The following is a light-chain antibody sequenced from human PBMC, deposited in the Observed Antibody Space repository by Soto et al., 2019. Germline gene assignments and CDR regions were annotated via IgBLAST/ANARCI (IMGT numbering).Light chain of an antibody. CDR1: QSVRSN. V-gene: IGKV3-15*01. Sequence: EIVLTQSPGTLSLSPGERATLSCRASQSVRSNLAWYQQKPGQAPRLLIYGASTRATGVPARFSGSGSGTEFTLTISSLQSEDFAVYYCLQYNNWVPTFGQGTKVDNK. J-gene: IGKJ1*01. CDR2: GAS. CDR3: LQYNNWVPT.